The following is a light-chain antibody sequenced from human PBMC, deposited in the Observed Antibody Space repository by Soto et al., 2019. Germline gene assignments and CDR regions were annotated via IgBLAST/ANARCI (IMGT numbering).Light chain of an antibody. Sequence: DIHLTQSPSFLSASVGDRVTITCRPSQAVPNNMAWYQQKPGKPPKLLIYEESTLHSGVPSRFSGRKSGTQFTLTIDSLQPEDFATYYCQQCKSYYTFGQGTRLEI. J-gene: IGKJ2*01. CDR2: EES. CDR3: QQCKSYYT. CDR1: QAVPNN. V-gene: IGKV1-9*01.